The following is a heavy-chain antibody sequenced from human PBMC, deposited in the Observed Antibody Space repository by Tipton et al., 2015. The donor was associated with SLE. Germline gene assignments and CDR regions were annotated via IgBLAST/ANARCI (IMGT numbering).Heavy chain of an antibody. J-gene: IGHJ4*02. D-gene: IGHD4-17*01. CDR1: GGSISSYY. Sequence: TLSLTCTVSGGSISSYYWSWIRQPPGKGLEWIGYIYYSGSTNYNPSLKSRVTIPVDTSKNQFSLKLSSVTDADTAVYYCATMTTVTTGGYFDYWGQGTLVTVSS. CDR2: IYYSGST. CDR3: ATMTTVTTGGYFDY. V-gene: IGHV4-59*01.